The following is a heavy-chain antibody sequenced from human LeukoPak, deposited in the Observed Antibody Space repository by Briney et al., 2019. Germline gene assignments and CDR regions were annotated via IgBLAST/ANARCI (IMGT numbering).Heavy chain of an antibody. CDR2: INPNSGGT. CDR1: GYTFTGYY. V-gene: IGHV1-2*06. D-gene: IGHD6-13*01. CDR3: ARVLTGYSSSWYY. J-gene: IGHJ4*02. Sequence: ASVKVSCKASGYTFTGYYMHWVRQAPGQGLEWMGRINPNSGGTNYAQKFQGRVTMTRDTSTSTAYMELSRLRSDDTAVYYCARVLTGYSSSWYYWGQGTLVTVSS.